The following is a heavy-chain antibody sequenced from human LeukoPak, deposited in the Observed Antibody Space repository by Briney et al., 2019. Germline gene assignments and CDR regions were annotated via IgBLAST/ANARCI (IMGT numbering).Heavy chain of an antibody. V-gene: IGHV1-69*05. CDR2: IIPIFGTA. J-gene: IGHJ4*02. Sequence: SVKVSCKASGGTFSSYAISWVRQAPGQGLEWMGGIIPIFGTANYAQKFQGRVTITTDESTSTAYVELSSLRSEDTAVYYCARDFVVPAAMRSPRRYYFDYWGQGTLVTVSS. CDR3: ARDFVVPAAMRSPRRYYFDY. D-gene: IGHD2-2*01. CDR1: GGTFSSYA.